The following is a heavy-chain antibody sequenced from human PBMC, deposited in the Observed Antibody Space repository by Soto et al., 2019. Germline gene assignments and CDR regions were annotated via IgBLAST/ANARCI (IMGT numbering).Heavy chain of an antibody. J-gene: IGHJ4*02. D-gene: IGHD5-12*01. CDR2: IYYSGST. CDR3: ARHPGDGYNPHDFDY. V-gene: IGHV4-39*01. Sequence: SETLSLTCTVSGGSISSSSYYWGWIRRPPGKGLEWIGSIYYSGSTYYNPSLKSRVTISVDTSKNQFSLKLSSVTAADTAVYYCARHPGDGYNPHDFDYWGQGALVTVSS. CDR1: GGSISSSSYY.